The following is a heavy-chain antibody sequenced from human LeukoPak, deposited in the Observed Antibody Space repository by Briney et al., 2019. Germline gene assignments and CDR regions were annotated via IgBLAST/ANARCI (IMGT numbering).Heavy chain of an antibody. J-gene: IGHJ4*02. Sequence: GGSLRLSCAASGFTFSSYAMHWVRQAPGKGLEWVSYISSSGSAIDYADSVKGRFTISRDNAKNSLYLQMNSLKAEDTGVYYCARLGSSWNNFDYWGQGTLVTVSS. CDR1: GFTFSSYA. D-gene: IGHD6-13*01. CDR3: ARLGSSWNNFDY. V-gene: IGHV3-48*03. CDR2: ISSSGSAI.